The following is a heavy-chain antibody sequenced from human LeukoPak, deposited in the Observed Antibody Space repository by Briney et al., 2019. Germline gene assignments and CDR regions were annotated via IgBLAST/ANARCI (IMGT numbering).Heavy chain of an antibody. CDR1: GFTFSSYG. CDR2: IRYDGSDK. CDR3: ARFIAAPYYFDY. V-gene: IGHV3-30*02. Sequence: GGSLRLSCAASGFTFSSYGMHWVRQAPGKGLEWVSFIRYDGSDKYYADSVKGRFTISRDNAKNSLYLQMNSLRAEDTAVYYCARFIAAPYYFDYWGRGTLVTVSS. J-gene: IGHJ4*02. D-gene: IGHD6-13*01.